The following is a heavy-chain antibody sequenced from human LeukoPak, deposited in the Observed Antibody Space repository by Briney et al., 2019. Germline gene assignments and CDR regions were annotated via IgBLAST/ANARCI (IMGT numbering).Heavy chain of an antibody. CDR3: AKAVRSSGWGYYFDY. J-gene: IGHJ4*02. CDR2: ISGSGGST. D-gene: IGHD6-19*01. CDR1: GFTFSSYA. Sequence: GGSLRLSCAASGFTFSSYAMSGVRQAPGKGLEWVSAISGSGGSTYYADSVKGRFTISRDNSKNTLYLQMNSLRAEDTAVYYCAKAVRSSGWGYYFDYWGQGTLVTVSS. V-gene: IGHV3-23*01.